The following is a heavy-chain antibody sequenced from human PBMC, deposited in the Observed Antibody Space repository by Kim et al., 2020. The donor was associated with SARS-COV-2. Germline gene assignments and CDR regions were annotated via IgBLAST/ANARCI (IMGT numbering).Heavy chain of an antibody. V-gene: IGHV4-31*02. D-gene: IGHD3-10*01. J-gene: IGHJ4*02. CDR3: ARRAGVGGYYPFDY. Sequence: PSLKSRIVISVDTSKNQFSLKLSSRTAADTAVYYCARRAGVGGYYPFDYWGQGALVTVSS.